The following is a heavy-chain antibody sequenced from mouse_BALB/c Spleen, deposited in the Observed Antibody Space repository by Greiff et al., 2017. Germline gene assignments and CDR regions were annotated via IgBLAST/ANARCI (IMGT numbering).Heavy chain of an antibody. D-gene: IGHD1-1*01. J-gene: IGHJ2*01. CDR2: IWSGGST. V-gene: IGHV2-4-1*01. Sequence: LQESGPGLVQPSQSLSITCTVSGFSLTSYGVHWVRQSPGKGLEWLGVIWSGGSTDYNAAFISRLSISKDNSKSQVFFKMNSLQADDTAIYYCARNSYYYGSSYYYFDYWGQGTTRTVSS. CDR1: GFSLTSYG. CDR3: ARNSYYYGSSYYYFDY.